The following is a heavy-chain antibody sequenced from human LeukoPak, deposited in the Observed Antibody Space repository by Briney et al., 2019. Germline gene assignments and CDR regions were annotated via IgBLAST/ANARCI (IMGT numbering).Heavy chain of an antibody. V-gene: IGHV3-30*04. J-gene: IGHJ5*02. Sequence: PGRSLRLSCAASGFTFSSYAMHWVRQAPGKGLEWVAVISYDGSNKYYEDSVKGRFTISRDNSKNTLYLQMNSLRAEDTAVYYCARGPWGRSSTRNNWFDPWGQGTLVTVSS. D-gene: IGHD2-2*01. CDR3: ARGPWGRSSTRNNWFDP. CDR2: ISYDGSNK. CDR1: GFTFSSYA.